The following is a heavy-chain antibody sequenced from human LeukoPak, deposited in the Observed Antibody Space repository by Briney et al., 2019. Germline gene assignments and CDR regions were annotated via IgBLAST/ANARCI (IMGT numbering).Heavy chain of an antibody. V-gene: IGHV4-39*01. D-gene: IGHD3-22*01. CDR1: GSSIRSSSYY. Sequence: SETLSLTCTVSGSSIRSSSYYWGWIRQPPGKGLEWIGSIHYSGSTYYNPSLKSRVTISVDTSKNQISLKLGSVTAADTAVYYCASFRGEVEISMIVVAVDHWGQGTLVTVSS. J-gene: IGHJ4*02. CDR3: ASFRGEVEISMIVVAVDH. CDR2: IHYSGST.